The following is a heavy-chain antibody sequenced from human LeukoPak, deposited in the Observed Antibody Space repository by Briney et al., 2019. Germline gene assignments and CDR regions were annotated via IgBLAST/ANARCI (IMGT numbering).Heavy chain of an antibody. CDR2: IAPSVDT. J-gene: IGHJ3*02. D-gene: IGHD6-19*01. Sequence: GGSPRLSSAASGFTPSIYDMHSVPQGTGEGLECVSYIAPSVDTYYPDSVTGRFTISSENGKNSMSLQMHGLRAGDTAVYYCVREGGPVSGTGAFDIWGQGTLVTVSS. CDR3: VREGGPVSGTGAFDI. V-gene: IGHV3-13*01. CDR1: GFTPSIYD.